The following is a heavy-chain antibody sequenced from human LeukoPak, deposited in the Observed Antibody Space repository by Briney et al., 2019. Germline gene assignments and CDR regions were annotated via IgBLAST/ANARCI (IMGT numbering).Heavy chain of an antibody. CDR1: GYTFTSYG. V-gene: IGHV1-18*01. CDR3: ARGGYCSSTSCYYYFDY. CDR2: ISAYNGNT. D-gene: IGHD2-2*01. J-gene: IGHJ4*02. Sequence: ASVKVSCKASGYTFTSYGTSWVRQAPGQGLEWMGWISAYNGNTNYAQKLQGRVTMTTDTSTSTAYMELRSLRSDDTAVYYCARGGYCSSTSCYYYFDYWGQGTLVTVSS.